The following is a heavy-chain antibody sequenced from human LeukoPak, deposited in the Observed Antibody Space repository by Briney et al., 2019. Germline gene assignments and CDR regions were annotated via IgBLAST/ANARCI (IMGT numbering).Heavy chain of an antibody. V-gene: IGHV1-69*01. CDR2: IIPIFGTA. CDR3: ARESYNPNYDFWSGYPDYYYMDV. D-gene: IGHD3-3*01. CDR1: GGTFSSYA. Sequence: GSSVKVSCKASGGTFSSYAISWVRQAPGQGLEWMGGIIPIFGTANYAQKFQGRVTITADESTSTAYMELSSLRSEDTAVYYCARESYNPNYDFWSGYPDYYYMDVWGKGTTVTVSS. J-gene: IGHJ6*03.